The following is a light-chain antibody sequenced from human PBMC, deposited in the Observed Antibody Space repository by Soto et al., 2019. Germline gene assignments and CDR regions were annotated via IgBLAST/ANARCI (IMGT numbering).Light chain of an antibody. Sequence: QSVLTQPPSVSGAPGQRVTISCTGSSSNIGAGYDVHWYQQLPGTAPKLLIYGNNNRPSGVPDRFSGSKSGTSASLAITGLQAEDESDYYCQSHDSSLRGSVFGPGTKVTVL. J-gene: IGLJ1*01. CDR1: SSNIGAGYD. CDR3: QSHDSSLRGSV. CDR2: GNN. V-gene: IGLV1-40*01.